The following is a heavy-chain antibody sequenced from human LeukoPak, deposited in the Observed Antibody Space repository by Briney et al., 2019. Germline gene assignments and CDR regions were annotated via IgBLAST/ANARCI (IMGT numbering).Heavy chain of an antibody. CDR1: GFTFSDYY. CDR2: ISPTSTYT. Sequence: PGGSLRLSCAASGFTFSDYYMSYIRQAPGKGLEWVSYISPTSTYTDYADSVRGRFTISRDNAMNLLYLQMNSLRPEDTAVYYCARDWYCSSSICYTDRNWFDPWGQGTLVTVSS. CDR3: ARDWYCSSSICYTDRNWFDP. J-gene: IGHJ5*02. D-gene: IGHD2-2*02. V-gene: IGHV3-11*05.